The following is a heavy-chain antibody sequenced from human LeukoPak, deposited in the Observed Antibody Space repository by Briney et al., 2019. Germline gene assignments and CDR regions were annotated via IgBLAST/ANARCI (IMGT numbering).Heavy chain of an antibody. CDR3: ARVEYSSGWYVYRVYYYGMDV. CDR1: GFTFSSYG. J-gene: IGHJ6*02. V-gene: IGHV3-30*03. CDR2: ISYDGSNK. Sequence: GGSLRLSCAASGFTFSSYGMHRVRQAPGKGLEWVAVISYDGSNKYYADSVKGRFTISRDNSKNTLYLQMNSLRAEDTAVYYCARVEYSSGWYVYRVYYYGMDVWGQGTTVTVSS. D-gene: IGHD6-19*01.